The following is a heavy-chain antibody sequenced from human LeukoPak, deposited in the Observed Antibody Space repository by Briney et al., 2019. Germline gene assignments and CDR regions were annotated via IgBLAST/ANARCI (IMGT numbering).Heavy chain of an antibody. V-gene: IGHV3-48*03. J-gene: IGHJ4*02. D-gene: IGHD5/OR15-5a*01. CDR3: AKDRKLYDTPVDY. CDR2: ISSSGSTI. CDR1: GFTFSSYE. Sequence: GGSLRLSCAASGFTFSSYEMNWVRRAPGKGLEWVSYISSSGSTIYYADSVKGRFTISRDNSKNTLYLQMNSLRAEDTAVYYCAKDRKLYDTPVDYWGQGTLVTVSS.